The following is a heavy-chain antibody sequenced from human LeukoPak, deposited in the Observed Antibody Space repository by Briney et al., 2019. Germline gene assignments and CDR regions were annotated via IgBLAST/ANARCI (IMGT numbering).Heavy chain of an antibody. V-gene: IGHV4-4*02. J-gene: IGHJ5*02. Sequence: PSETLTLTCAASGGTISSSNWWGWVRPPPGKGLEWLGRSDHSGSTNYNPSLKSRVTISVDKSKNQFSLKLSSVTAADTAVYYCARGQDIVVVPAAIWFDPWGQGTLVTVSS. D-gene: IGHD2-2*01. CDR3: ARGQDIVVVPAAIWFDP. CDR2: SDHSGST. CDR1: GGTISSSNW.